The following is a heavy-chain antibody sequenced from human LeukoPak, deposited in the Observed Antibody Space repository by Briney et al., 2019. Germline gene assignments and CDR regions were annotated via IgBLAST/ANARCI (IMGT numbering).Heavy chain of an antibody. Sequence: SQTLSLTCAVSGGSISSGSYSWSWIRQTPGKGLEWIGYIYPRGSTYYNPSLKSRVILSLDKSANQFSLNLSSVTAADTAVYYCARFSPRAMGNYLDFWGQGTLVTVSS. J-gene: IGHJ4*02. CDR2: IYPRGST. CDR3: ARFSPRAMGNYLDF. D-gene: IGHD7-27*01. V-gene: IGHV4-30-2*01. CDR1: GGSISSGSYS.